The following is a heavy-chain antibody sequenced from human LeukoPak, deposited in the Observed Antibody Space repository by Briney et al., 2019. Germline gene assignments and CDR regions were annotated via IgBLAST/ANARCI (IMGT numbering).Heavy chain of an antibody. V-gene: IGHV1-8*01. J-gene: IGHJ6*03. CDR2: MNPNSGNT. CDR3: GRGGSLGTYIVGTTAGDYYMDA. D-gene: IGHD1-26*01. Sequence: ASVKVSCKASGYTFTSYDINWVRQATGQGLEWMGWMNPNSGNTGYAQKFQGRVTMTRNTSISTAYMELSSLRSEDTAVYYCGRGGSLGTYIVGTTAGDYYMDAWGKGTTVTVSS. CDR1: GYTFTSYD.